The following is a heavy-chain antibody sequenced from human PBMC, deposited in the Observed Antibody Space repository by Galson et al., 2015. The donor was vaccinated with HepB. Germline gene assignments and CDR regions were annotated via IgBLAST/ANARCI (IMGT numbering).Heavy chain of an antibody. V-gene: IGHV3-21*01. J-gene: IGHJ2*01. Sequence: SLRLSCAASGFTFSSYSMNWVRQAPGKGLEWVSSISRSSSYIYYADSVKGRFTISRDNAKNSLYLQMNSLRAEDTAVYYCARVTEPYSSYWYFDLWGRGTLVTVSS. CDR3: ARVTEPYSSYWYFDL. CDR1: GFTFSSYS. CDR2: ISRSSSYI. D-gene: IGHD1-14*01.